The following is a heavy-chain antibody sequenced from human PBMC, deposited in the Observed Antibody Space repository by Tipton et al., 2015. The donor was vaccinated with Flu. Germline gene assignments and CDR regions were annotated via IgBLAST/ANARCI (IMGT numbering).Heavy chain of an antibody. Sequence: TLSLTCTVSGGSISSSSWWSWVRQPPGKGLEWIGDIYPSGSTNYNPSLKTRVTMSIDKSKNHFSLNLTSVTAADTAVYYCARDLGSRSWHRDFDQWGQGTLVSVSS. CDR2: IYPSGST. J-gene: IGHJ4*02. CDR3: ARDLGSRSWHRDFDQ. D-gene: IGHD1-26*01. CDR1: GGSISSSSW. V-gene: IGHV4-4*02.